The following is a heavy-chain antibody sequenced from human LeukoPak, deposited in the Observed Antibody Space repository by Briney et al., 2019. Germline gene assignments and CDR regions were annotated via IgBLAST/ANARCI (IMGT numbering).Heavy chain of an antibody. CDR2: IQYDGSRI. J-gene: IGHJ4*02. CDR3: ARQRLGCSSGDCYSFDF. Sequence: GGSLRLSCAASGFTFSSSAMSWVRQAPGKGLEWVAAIQYDGSRIYHSDAVKGRFTISRDNSKNTLYLEMHSLRVDDTALYYCARQRLGCSSGDCYSFDFWGQGTLVTVSS. CDR1: GFTFSSSA. V-gene: IGHV3-30*03. D-gene: IGHD2-21*02.